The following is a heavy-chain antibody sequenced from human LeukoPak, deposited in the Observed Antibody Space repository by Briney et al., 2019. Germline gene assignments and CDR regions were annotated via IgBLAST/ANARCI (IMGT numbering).Heavy chain of an antibody. CDR2: ISAYNGNT. D-gene: IGHD2-2*01. Sequence: GASVKVSCKASGYTFTSYGVSWVRQAPGQGLEWMGWISAYNGNTNYAQKLQGRVTMTTDTSTSTAHMELRSLRSDDTAVYYCARDHCSSTSCYYNWLDPWGQGTLVTVSS. V-gene: IGHV1-18*04. J-gene: IGHJ5*02. CDR1: GYTFTSYG. CDR3: ARDHCSSTSCYYNWLDP.